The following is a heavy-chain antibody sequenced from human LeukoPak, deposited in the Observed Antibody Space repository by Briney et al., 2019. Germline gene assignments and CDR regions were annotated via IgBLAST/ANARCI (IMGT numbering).Heavy chain of an antibody. CDR3: ARRYSYGYYFDY. CDR1: GSTFNSYS. D-gene: IGHD5-18*01. CDR2: IYSGGST. V-gene: IGHV3-53*01. Sequence: GGSLRLSCAASGSTFNSYSMSWVRQAPGKGLEWVSVIYSGGSTYYADSVKGRFTISRDNSKNTLYLQMNSLRAEDTAVYYCARRYSYGYYFDYWGQGTLVTVSS. J-gene: IGHJ4*02.